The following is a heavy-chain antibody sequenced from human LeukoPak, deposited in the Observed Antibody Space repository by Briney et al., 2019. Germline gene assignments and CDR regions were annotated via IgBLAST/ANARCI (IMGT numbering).Heavy chain of an antibody. J-gene: IGHJ3*02. D-gene: IGHD3-10*01. CDR1: GGSISSYY. Sequence: SETLSLTCTVSGGSISSYYWSWIRQPPGKGREWIGYIYTSGGTNYNPSLKSRVTISVDTSKNQFSLKLSSVTAADTAVYYCGRVSRGDAFDIWGQGTMVTVSS. CDR3: GRVSRGDAFDI. CDR2: IYTSGGT. V-gene: IGHV4-4*09.